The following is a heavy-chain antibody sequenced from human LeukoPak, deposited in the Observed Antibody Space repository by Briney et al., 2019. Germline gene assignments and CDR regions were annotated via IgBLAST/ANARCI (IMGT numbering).Heavy chain of an antibody. CDR1: GFTFSSYA. CDR2: ISYDGSNK. Sequence: GRPLRLSCAASGFTFSSYAMHWVRQAPGKGLEWVAVISYDGSNKYYADSVKGRFTVSRDNSKNTLYLQMNSLRAEDTAVYYCARDDGEAYYYYGMDVWGQGTTVTVSS. CDR3: ARDDGEAYYYYGMDV. J-gene: IGHJ6*02. D-gene: IGHD3-10*01. V-gene: IGHV3-30-3*01.